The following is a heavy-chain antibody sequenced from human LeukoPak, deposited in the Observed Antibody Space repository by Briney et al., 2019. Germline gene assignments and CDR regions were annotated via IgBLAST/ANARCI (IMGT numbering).Heavy chain of an antibody. D-gene: IGHD3-3*01. CDR1: GFTFSDYY. CDR3: ARDHDFWSGYPPPYYYYYGMDV. CDR2: ISSSGSTI. V-gene: IGHV3-11*01. Sequence: GGSLRLSCAASGFTFSDYYMSWIRQAPGKGLECVSYISSSGSTIYYADFVKGRFTTSRDNAKNSLYLHMNSLRAPDTPVYYCARDHDFWSGYPPPYYYYYGMDVWGQGTTVTVSS. J-gene: IGHJ6*02.